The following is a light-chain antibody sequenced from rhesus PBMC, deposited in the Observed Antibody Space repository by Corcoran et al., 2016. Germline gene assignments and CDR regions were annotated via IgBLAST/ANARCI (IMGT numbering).Light chain of an antibody. CDR3: QQYSNWPYS. J-gene: IGKJ2*01. V-gene: IGKV3-42*03. CDR1: QSVSSS. Sequence: EIVLTQSPATLSLSPGERATLSCRASQSVSSSLAWYQQKPGQVPRLLINGASSRATGIPDRFSGSGSGTDFTLTISSLEPEDFAVYYCQQYSNWPYSFGQGTKVEIK. CDR2: GAS.